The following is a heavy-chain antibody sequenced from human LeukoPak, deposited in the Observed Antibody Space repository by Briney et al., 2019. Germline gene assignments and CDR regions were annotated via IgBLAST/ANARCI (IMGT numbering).Heavy chain of an antibody. Sequence: GGSLRLSCAASGFTVSSNYMSWVRQAPGKGLEWVSVLYSGGSTYYADSVKGRFTISRDNSKNTLYLQMNSLRAEDTAVYYCAKDFRIYYYGSGSYLNWGQGTLVTVSS. D-gene: IGHD3-10*01. CDR3: AKDFRIYYYGSGSYLN. CDR2: LYSGGST. J-gene: IGHJ4*02. V-gene: IGHV3-53*05. CDR1: GFTVSSNY.